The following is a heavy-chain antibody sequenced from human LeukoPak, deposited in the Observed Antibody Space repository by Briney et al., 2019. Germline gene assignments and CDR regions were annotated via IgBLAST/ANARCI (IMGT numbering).Heavy chain of an antibody. CDR3: AKGSEPGHF. J-gene: IGHJ4*02. D-gene: IGHD3-3*02. CDR2: ISSSGSTI. Sequence: GGSLRLSCAASGFTFSSYEMNWVRQAPGKGLEWVSYISSSGSTIYYADSVKGRFTISRDNAKNSLYPQMNSLRAEDTAVYYCAKGSEPGHFGGQGTLVTVSS. V-gene: IGHV3-48*03. CDR1: GFTFSSYE.